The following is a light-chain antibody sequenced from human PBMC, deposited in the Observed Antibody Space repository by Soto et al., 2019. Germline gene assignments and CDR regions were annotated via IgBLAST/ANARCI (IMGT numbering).Light chain of an antibody. CDR2: DAS. V-gene: IGKV1-33*01. CDR1: QDISNY. Sequence: DIQMTHSPSSLSASVGDRVTITCQASQDISNYLNWYQQKPGKAPKLLIYDASTLETGGPSRFSGSGSGTDFTFTISSLQPEDIATDYGQQYDNLGITFGQGTRLEIK. CDR3: QQYDNLGIT. J-gene: IGKJ5*01.